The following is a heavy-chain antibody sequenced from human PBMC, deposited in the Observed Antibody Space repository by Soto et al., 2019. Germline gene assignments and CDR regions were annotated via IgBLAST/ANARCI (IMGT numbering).Heavy chain of an antibody. CDR2: ISAYNGNT. CDR3: ARLRYYYDSSGYYPGGFDY. J-gene: IGHJ4*02. Sequence: GVSVKVSCKSSGYTFTSYGISWVRQAPGQGLEWMGWISAYNGNTNYAQKLQGRVTMTTDTSTSTAYMELRSLRSDDTAVYYCARLRYYYDSSGYYPGGFDYGGQGTLVTVSS. D-gene: IGHD3-22*01. V-gene: IGHV1-18*01. CDR1: GYTFTSYG.